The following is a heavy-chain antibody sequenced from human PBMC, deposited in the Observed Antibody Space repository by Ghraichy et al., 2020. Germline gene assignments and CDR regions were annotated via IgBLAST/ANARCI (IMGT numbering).Heavy chain of an antibody. J-gene: IGHJ3*02. CDR2: IYPGDSDT. CDR3: ARQTDYYDSSGYDAFDI. V-gene: IGHV5-51*01. D-gene: IGHD3-22*01. Sequence: GESLNISCKGSGYSFTSYWIGWVRQMPGKGLEWMGIIYPGDSDTRYSPSFQGQVTISADKSISTAYLQWSSLKASDTAMYYCARQTDYYDSSGYDAFDIWGQGTMVTVSS. CDR1: GYSFTSYW.